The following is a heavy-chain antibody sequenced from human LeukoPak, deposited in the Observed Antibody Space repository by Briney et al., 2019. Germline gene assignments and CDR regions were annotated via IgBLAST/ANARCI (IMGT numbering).Heavy chain of an antibody. V-gene: IGHV1-46*01. CDR3: AVLDIVVVPAAMLNWFDP. J-gene: IGHJ5*02. D-gene: IGHD2-2*03. CDR2: INPSGSSA. Sequence: ASVKVSCKASGYSFTSYYMHWVRQAPGQGLEWMGFINPSGSSAAYAQKFQGRLTMTRDMFTSTDYMELSRLRSDDTAVYYCAVLDIVVVPAAMLNWFDPWGQGTLVTVSS. CDR1: GYSFTSYY.